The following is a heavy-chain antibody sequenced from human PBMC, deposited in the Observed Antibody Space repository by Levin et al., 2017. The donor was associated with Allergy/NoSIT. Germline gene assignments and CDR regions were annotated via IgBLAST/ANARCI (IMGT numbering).Heavy chain of an antibody. J-gene: IGHJ4*02. CDR3: ARHLLAAGREYDY. CDR2: IGASSGTT. V-gene: IGHV3-23*01. Sequence: GGSLRLSCTASGFTFSNYPMSWVRQTPGKGLEWISAIGASSGTTYYTDSVKGRFTISTDYSTNILYLQMNSLRAEDTAVYYCARHLLAAGREYDYWGQGALVTVSS. D-gene: IGHD6-13*01. CDR1: GFTFSNYP.